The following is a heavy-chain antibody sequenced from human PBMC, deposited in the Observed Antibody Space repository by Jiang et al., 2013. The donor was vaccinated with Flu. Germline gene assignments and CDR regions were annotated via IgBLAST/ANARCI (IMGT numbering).Heavy chain of an antibody. CDR3: ARDRRAVGATAGGYMDV. D-gene: IGHD1-26*01. V-gene: IGHV1-2*04. J-gene: IGHJ6*03. CDR2: INPNSGGT. Sequence: LEWMGWINPNSGGTNYAQKFQGWVTMTRDTSISTAYMELSRLRSDDTAVYYCARDRRAVGATAGGYMDVWGKGTTVTVSS.